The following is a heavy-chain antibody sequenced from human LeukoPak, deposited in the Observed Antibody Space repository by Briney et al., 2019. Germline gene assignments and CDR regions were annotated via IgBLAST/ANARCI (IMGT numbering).Heavy chain of an antibody. J-gene: IGHJ3*02. D-gene: IGHD4-23*01. V-gene: IGHV3-30*18. CDR3: AKAGAVVTSGSSAFDI. CDR2: ISYDGSNK. CDR1: GFTFSSYG. Sequence: GRSLRLSCAASGFTFSSYGMHWVRQAPGKGLEWVAVISYDGSNKYYADSVKGRFTISRDNSKNTLYLQMNSLRAEDTAVYYCAKAGAVVTSGSSAFDIWGQGTMVTVSS.